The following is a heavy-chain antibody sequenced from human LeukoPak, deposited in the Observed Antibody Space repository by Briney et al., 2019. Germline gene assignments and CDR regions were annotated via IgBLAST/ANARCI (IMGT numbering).Heavy chain of an antibody. V-gene: IGHV3-23*01. CDR1: GFTFSDYY. CDR2: ISGSGGST. Sequence: GGSLRLSCAASGFTFSDYYMSWIRQAPGKGLEWVSAISGSGGSTYYADSVKGRFTISRDNSKNTLYLQMNSLRAEDTAVYYCARNFMITYWGQGTLVTVSS. CDR3: ARNFMITY. D-gene: IGHD3-16*01. J-gene: IGHJ4*02.